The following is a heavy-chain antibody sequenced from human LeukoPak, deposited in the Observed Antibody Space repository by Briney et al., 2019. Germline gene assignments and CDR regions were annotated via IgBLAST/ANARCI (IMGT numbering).Heavy chain of an antibody. CDR3: ARSSLGGIAVAGTLDY. V-gene: IGHV1-2*02. D-gene: IGHD6-19*01. CDR2: INPNSGGT. Sequence: GASVNVSCTASGYTFTGYYMHWVRQAPGQGLEWMGWINPNSGGTNYAQKFQGRVTMTRDTSISTAYMELSRLRSDDTAVYYCARSSLGGIAVAGTLDYWGQGTLVTVSS. J-gene: IGHJ4*02. CDR1: GYTFTGYY.